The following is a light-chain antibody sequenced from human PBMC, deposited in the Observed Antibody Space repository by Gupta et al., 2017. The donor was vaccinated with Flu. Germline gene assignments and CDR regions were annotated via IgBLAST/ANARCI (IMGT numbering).Light chain of an antibody. CDR2: WAS. J-gene: IGKJ1*01. Sequence: LGERATINCKSSQSVLYSSNNKNYLAWYQQKPGQPPKLLIYWASTRESGVPDRFSGSGSGTDFTLTISSRQAEDVAVYYCQQYESAPPWTFGQGTKVEIK. CDR1: QSVLYSSNNKNY. V-gene: IGKV4-1*01. CDR3: QQYESAPPWT.